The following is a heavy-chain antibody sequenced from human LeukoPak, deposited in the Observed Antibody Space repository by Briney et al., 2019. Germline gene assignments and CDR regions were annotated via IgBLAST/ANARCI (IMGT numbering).Heavy chain of an antibody. Sequence: GGSLRLSCAASGFTFSNYAMHWVRQAPGKGLEWVAVISYHGSYKYYADSVKGRFTISRDNSKNTLYLQMNSLRPEDTAVYYCARDNYYYYLDVWGKGTTVTISS. CDR1: GFTFSNYA. CDR3: ARDNYYYYLDV. J-gene: IGHJ6*03. V-gene: IGHV3-30*04. CDR2: ISYHGSYK.